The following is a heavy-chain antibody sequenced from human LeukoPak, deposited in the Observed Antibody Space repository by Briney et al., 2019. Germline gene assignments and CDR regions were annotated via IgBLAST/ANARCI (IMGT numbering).Heavy chain of an antibody. D-gene: IGHD6-19*01. V-gene: IGHV1-24*01. Sequence: ASVKVSCKVSGYTLTELSMHWVRQAPGKGLEWMGGFDPEDGETIYAQKFQGRVTMTEDTSTDAAYMELSSLRSEDTAVYYCATLPAVAGTVSFDYWGQGTLVTVSS. CDR3: ATLPAVAGTVSFDY. J-gene: IGHJ4*02. CDR2: FDPEDGET. CDR1: GYTLTELS.